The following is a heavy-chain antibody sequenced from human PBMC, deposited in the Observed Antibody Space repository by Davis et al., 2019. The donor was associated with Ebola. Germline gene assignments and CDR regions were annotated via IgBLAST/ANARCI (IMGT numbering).Heavy chain of an antibody. Sequence: PGGSLRLPCAASGFTFSAYYMSWIRQAPGKGLEWVSYISSSGSTIYYPDSVKGRFTISRDNAKNSLYLQMNSLRAEDTAVYYCARDIYSSGWYDYWGQGTLVTVSS. V-gene: IGHV3-11*01. CDR1: GFTFSAYY. CDR2: ISSSGSTI. D-gene: IGHD6-19*01. CDR3: ARDIYSSGWYDY. J-gene: IGHJ4*02.